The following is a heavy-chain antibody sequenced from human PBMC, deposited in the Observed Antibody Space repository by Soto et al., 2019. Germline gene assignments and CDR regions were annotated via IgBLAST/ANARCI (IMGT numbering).Heavy chain of an antibody. CDR3: ARSSSGFYYGMDV. J-gene: IGHJ6*02. Sequence: SETLSLTCTVSGGSISSYYWSWIRQPPGKGLEWIGYIYYSGSTNYNPSLKSRVTISVDTSKSQFSLKLSSVTAADTAVYYCARSSSGFYYGMDVWGQGTTVTVSS. D-gene: IGHD6-19*01. V-gene: IGHV4-59*01. CDR2: IYYSGST. CDR1: GGSISSYY.